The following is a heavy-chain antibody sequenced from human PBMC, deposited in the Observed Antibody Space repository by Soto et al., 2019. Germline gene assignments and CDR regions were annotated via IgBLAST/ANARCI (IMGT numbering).Heavy chain of an antibody. CDR1: GIPVSSNY. CDR3: ARDGPYYYASRMDV. J-gene: IGHJ6*02. D-gene: IGHD3-10*01. Sequence: EVQLVESGGGLVQPGGSLRLSCVASGIPVSSNYKTWVRQAPEKELEWVSVLHSGGDTYYANSVKGRFTISRHDSTNTLFLQMNSLTAEDTAVYYCARDGPYYYASRMDVWGQGTTVTVSS. CDR2: LHSGGDT. V-gene: IGHV3-53*04.